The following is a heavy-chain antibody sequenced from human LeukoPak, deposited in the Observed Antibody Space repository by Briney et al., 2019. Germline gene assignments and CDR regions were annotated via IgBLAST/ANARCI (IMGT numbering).Heavy chain of an antibody. J-gene: IGHJ4*02. CDR2: IKQDGGEK. D-gene: IGHD1-26*01. CDR3: ARDLSGSYYFDY. Sequence: GGSLRLSCAASGFTFSNYWMNWVRQAPGKGLEWVANIKQDGGEKSYVDSVKGRFTISRDNAKNSLHLQMNSLRAEDTAVYYCARDLSGSYYFDYWGQGTLVTVSS. CDR1: GFTFSNYW. V-gene: IGHV3-7*01.